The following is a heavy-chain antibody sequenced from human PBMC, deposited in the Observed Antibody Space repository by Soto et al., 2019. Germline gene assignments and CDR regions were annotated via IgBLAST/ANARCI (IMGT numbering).Heavy chain of an antibody. J-gene: IGHJ4*02. CDR3: ARHDYSDTFDY. V-gene: IGHV1-18*01. CDR1: GYTFTSYG. D-gene: IGHD4-17*01. Sequence: ASVKVSCKASGYTFTSYGISWVRQAPGQGLEWMGWISAYNGNTNYAQKLRGRVTMTTDTSTSTAYMELRSLRSDDTAVYYCARHDYSDTFDYWGQRTLVTGSS. CDR2: ISAYNGNT.